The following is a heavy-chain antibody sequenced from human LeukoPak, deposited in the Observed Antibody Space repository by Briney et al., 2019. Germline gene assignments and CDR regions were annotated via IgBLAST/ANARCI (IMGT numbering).Heavy chain of an antibody. CDR3: ARGWTGGDYPWPH. V-gene: IGHV4-61*02. CDR2: IYTSGST. Sequence: SETLSLTCIVSGGSISSGSYYWNWIRQPAGKGLEWIGRIYTSGSTNYNPSLKSRVTISVDTSKNQFSLKLSSVTAADTAVYYCARGWTGGDYPWPHWGQGTLVTVSS. J-gene: IGHJ1*01. D-gene: IGHD4-17*01. CDR1: GGSISSGSYY.